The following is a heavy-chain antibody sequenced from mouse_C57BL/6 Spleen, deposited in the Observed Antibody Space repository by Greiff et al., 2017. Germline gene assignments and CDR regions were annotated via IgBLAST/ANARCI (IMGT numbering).Heavy chain of an antibody. CDR2: ISSGSSTI. CDR1: GFTFSDYG. Sequence: EVMLVESGGGLVKPGGSLKLSCAASGFTFSDYGMHWVRQAPEKGLEWVAYISSGSSTIYYADTVKGRFTISRDNAKNSLFLQMTSLWSEDTAMYYCARTPSYAMDYWGQGTSVTVSS. V-gene: IGHV5-17*01. J-gene: IGHJ4*01. CDR3: ARTPSYAMDY.